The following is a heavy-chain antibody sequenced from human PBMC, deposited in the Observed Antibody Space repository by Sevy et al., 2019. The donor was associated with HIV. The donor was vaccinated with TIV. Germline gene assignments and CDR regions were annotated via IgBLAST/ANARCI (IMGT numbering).Heavy chain of an antibody. V-gene: IGHV3-48*02. CDR3: ARGYTVYDAGPLDY. J-gene: IGHJ4*02. Sequence: GGSLRLSCAASGFTFSSYSMNWVRQAPGKGLEWVSYISSSSTTIYYTDSVKGRFTISRDNAKNSLYLQMNSLRDEDTAVYYWARGYTVYDAGPLDYWGQGTLVTVSS. D-gene: IGHD5-12*01. CDR2: ISSSSTTI. CDR1: GFTFSSYS.